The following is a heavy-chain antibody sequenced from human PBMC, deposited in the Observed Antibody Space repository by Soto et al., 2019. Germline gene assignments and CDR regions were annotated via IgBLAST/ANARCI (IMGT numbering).Heavy chain of an antibody. CDR2: IGGSGDST. CDR3: AKETRGSGSSVFNV. D-gene: IGHD6-19*01. Sequence: VQLLESGGGLVQPGGSLRLSCAASGFIFRGYAMNWVRQAPGKGLEWVAVIGGSGDSTCYADSVKGRFTISRDNSGNTLYLQIISLKVDDTAVYYFAKETRGSGSSVFNVWGQGTLVTVSS. V-gene: IGHV3-23*01. CDR1: GFIFRGYA. J-gene: IGHJ4*02.